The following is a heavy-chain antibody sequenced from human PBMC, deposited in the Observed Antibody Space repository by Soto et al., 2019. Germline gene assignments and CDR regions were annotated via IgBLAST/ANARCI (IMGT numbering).Heavy chain of an antibody. CDR1: GYSISSGYY. Sequence: SETLSLTCAVSGYSISSGYYWGWIRQPPGKGLEWIGSIYHSGSTYYNPSLKSRVTVSVDTSKNQFSLKLSSVTAADTAVYYCARDRGDYYDSSGYYHYYYYYGMDVWGQGTTVTVSS. D-gene: IGHD3-22*01. CDR2: IYHSGST. V-gene: IGHV4-38-2*02. CDR3: ARDRGDYYDSSGYYHYYYYYGMDV. J-gene: IGHJ6*02.